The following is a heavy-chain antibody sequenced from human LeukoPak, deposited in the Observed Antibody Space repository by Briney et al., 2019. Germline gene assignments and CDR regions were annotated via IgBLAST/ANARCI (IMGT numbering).Heavy chain of an antibody. CDR3: ARHGPPKMVVVVPPPDL. J-gene: IGHJ5*02. CDR2: LHDSGRT. CDR1: GGSVSSGSYY. V-gene: IGHV4-61*01. Sequence: SETLSLTCTVSGGSVSSGSYYWIWIRQPPGKGLEWIGYLHDSGRTNYSPSLKSRVTISVDTSNNQFSLKLRSVTAADTAVFYCARHGPPKMVVVVPPPDLWGQGTLVTVSS. D-gene: IGHD2-15*01.